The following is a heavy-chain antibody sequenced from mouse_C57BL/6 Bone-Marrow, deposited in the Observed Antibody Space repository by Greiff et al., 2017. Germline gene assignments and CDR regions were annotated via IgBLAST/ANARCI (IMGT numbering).Heavy chain of an antibody. J-gene: IGHJ2*01. CDR3: TYYSNDLGYFDY. CDR1: GFNIKDDY. Sequence: EVKLQESGAELVRPGASVKLSCTASGFNIKDDYMHWVKQRPEQGLEWIGWIDPENGDTDYASKFQGKATITADTSSNTAYLQLSSLTSEDTAVYYCTYYSNDLGYFDYWGQGTTLTVSS. D-gene: IGHD2-12*01. CDR2: IDPENGDT. V-gene: IGHV14-4*01.